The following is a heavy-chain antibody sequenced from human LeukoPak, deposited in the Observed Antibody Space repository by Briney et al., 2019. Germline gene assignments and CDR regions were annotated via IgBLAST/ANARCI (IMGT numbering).Heavy chain of an antibody. Sequence: GGSLRLSCAVSGFTVSSNYMSWVRQAPGKGLEWVSVIYSGGSTYYADSVKGRFTISRDNSKNTLYLQMNSLRAEDTAVYYCARGYSSGYYYKGWGQGTLVTVSS. V-gene: IGHV3-53*01. J-gene: IGHJ4*02. D-gene: IGHD3-22*01. CDR1: GFTVSSNY. CDR2: IYSGGST. CDR3: ARGYSSGYYYKG.